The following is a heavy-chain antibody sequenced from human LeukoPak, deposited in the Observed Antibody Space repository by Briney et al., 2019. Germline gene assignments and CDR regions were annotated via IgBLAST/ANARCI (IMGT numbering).Heavy chain of an antibody. V-gene: IGHV3-48*04. CDR1: GFTFSSYH. Sequence: GGSLRLSCAASGFTFSSYHMNWVRQAPGKGLEWVSFISTSSSNVIYYADSVKGRFTISRDDARNSLYLQMNSLRVEDTAMYYCARRDDFDIWGQGTLVTVSS. CDR3: ARRDDFDI. J-gene: IGHJ3*02. CDR2: ISTSSSNVI.